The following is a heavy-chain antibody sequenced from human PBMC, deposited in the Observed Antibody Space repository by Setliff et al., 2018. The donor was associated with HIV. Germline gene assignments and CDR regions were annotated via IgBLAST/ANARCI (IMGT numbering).Heavy chain of an antibody. V-gene: IGHV4-59*11. CDR1: GPSINIHY. J-gene: IGHJ4*02. CDR2: IYSTGST. CDR3: AKGAGFYGDYTFDH. D-gene: IGHD4-17*01. Sequence: CTVSGPSINIHYWSWIRQSPGKAFEWIGYIYSTGSTDYNPSLQSRVTISMVASRNQFSLKVTSVTAADTAVYYCAKGAGFYGDYTFDHWGQGRQVTVSS.